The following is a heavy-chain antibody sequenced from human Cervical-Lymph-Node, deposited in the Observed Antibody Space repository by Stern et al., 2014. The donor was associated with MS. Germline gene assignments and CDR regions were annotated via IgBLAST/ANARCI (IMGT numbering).Heavy chain of an antibody. Sequence: EVQLVQSGGGSVQPGGSLRLSCAASGFTISTYPMSWVRLAPGKGLEWVSVISVSGDGTYYADSVRGRFTISRDDSKDTVYLQMNSLRADDTAIYYCVRRAWLDFWGQGTLVTVSS. CDR2: ISVSGDGT. D-gene: IGHD6-19*01. CDR1: GFTISTYP. CDR3: VRRAWLDF. V-gene: IGHV3-23*04. J-gene: IGHJ4*02.